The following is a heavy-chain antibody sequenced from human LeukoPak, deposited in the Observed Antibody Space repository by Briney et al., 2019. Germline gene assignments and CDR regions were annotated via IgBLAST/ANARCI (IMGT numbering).Heavy chain of an antibody. CDR2: INWNGGST. D-gene: IGHD3-9*01. V-gene: IGHV3-20*04. J-gene: IGHJ4*02. CDR1: GFTFSNYS. CDR3: ARDVPHDILTAWGYFDY. Sequence: GGSLRLSCAASGFTFSNYSMNWVRQAPGKGLEWVSGINWNGGSTGYADSVKGRFTISRDNAKNSLYLQMNSLRAEDTALYYCARDVPHDILTAWGYFDYWGQGTLVTVSS.